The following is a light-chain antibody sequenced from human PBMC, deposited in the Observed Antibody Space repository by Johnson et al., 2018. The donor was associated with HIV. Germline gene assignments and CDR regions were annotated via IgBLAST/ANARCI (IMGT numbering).Light chain of an antibody. J-gene: IGLJ1*01. CDR2: DNN. CDR1: NSNIGSNY. Sequence: QSVLTQPPSVSAAPGQKVTISCSGSNSNIGSNYVSWYQQLPGTAPKLLIYDNNKRPSGIPDRFSGSKSGTSATLGITGLQTGDEADYYCGTWDSGLSGGNVFGTG. CDR3: GTWDSGLSGGNV. V-gene: IGLV1-51*01.